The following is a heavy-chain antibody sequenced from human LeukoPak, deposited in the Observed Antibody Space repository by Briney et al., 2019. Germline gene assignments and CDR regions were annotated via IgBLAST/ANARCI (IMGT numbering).Heavy chain of an antibody. D-gene: IGHD1-1*01. CDR2: ISYEGSNN. V-gene: IGHV3-30*04. CDR3: ARPHGAGFMEDDAFDI. Sequence: TGGSLTLSCAASGFTFSSYAMHWVRQAPGKGLVCVAVISYEGSNNYYAASVKGRFTISRDNSKNTLYLQMNSLIGEDTAVYYCARPHGAGFMEDDAFDIWGQGTMVTVSS. CDR1: GFTFSSYA. J-gene: IGHJ3*02.